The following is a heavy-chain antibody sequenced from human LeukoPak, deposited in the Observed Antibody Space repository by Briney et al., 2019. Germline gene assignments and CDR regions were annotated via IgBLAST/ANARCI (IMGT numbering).Heavy chain of an antibody. CDR2: IYTSGST. J-gene: IGHJ5*02. V-gene: IGHV4-59*01. CDR1: GGSISSYY. Sequence: SETLSLTCTVSGGSISSYYLSWVRQPPGEGLEWIGYIYTSGSTNYNPSLKSRVTISVDTSKYQFSPKLSSVTAADTAVYYCARERFIAAAGTGFDPWGQGTLVTVSS. D-gene: IGHD6-13*01. CDR3: ARERFIAAAGTGFDP.